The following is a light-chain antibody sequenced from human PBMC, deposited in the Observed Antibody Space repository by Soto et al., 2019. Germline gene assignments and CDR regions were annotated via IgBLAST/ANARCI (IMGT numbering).Light chain of an antibody. V-gene: IGKV3-11*01. CDR1: QSVSSY. Sequence: VLTQSPATLSLSPWERATLSCRASQSVSSYLAWYQQKPGQAPRLLIYDASNRATGIPARFGGSGSGTDFTLTINSLEPEDFAVYYCQQRSNWPGTFGPGTKVDI. CDR2: DAS. CDR3: QQRSNWPGT. J-gene: IGKJ3*01.